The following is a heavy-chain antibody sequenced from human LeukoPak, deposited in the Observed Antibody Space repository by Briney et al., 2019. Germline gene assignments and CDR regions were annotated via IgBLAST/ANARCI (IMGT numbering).Heavy chain of an antibody. CDR1: RFTFTSYG. CDR2: IWYDGSNK. V-gene: IGHV3-33*01. D-gene: IGHD2-2*01. Sequence: PGGSLRLSCAAPRFTFTSYGMHWVRQAPGKGLERVAVIWYDGSNKYYADSVKGRFTISRDNSKNTLYLQMNSLRAEDTAVYYCARDHCSSTSCYAYYYYGMDVWGKGTTVTVSS. J-gene: IGHJ6*04. CDR3: ARDHCSSTSCYAYYYYGMDV.